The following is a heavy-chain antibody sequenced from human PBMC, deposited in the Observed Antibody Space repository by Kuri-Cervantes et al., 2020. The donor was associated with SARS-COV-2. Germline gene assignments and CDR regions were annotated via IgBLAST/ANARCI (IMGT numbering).Heavy chain of an antibody. D-gene: IGHD3-3*01. CDR1: GYSISSGYY. J-gene: IGHJ5*02. CDR2: IYYSGST. Sequence: SETLSLTCAVSGYSISSGYYWGWIRQPPGKGLEWIGSIYYSGSTYYNPSLKSRVTISVDTSKNQFSLKLSSVTAADTAVYYCARHANDFWSGYHNNWFDPWGQGTLVTVSS. CDR3: ARHANDFWSGYHNNWFDP. V-gene: IGHV4-38-2*01.